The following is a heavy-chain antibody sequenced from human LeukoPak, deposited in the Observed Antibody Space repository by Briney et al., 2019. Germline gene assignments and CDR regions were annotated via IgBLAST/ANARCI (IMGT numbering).Heavy chain of an antibody. J-gene: IGHJ5*02. V-gene: IGHV4-59*01. Sequence: SETLSLTCTVSGGSISSYHWSWIRQPPGKGLEWIGYIYYSGSTNYNPSLKSRVTISVDTSKNQFSLKLSSVTAADTAVYYCARITLGRYNWFDPWGQGTLVTVSS. CDR3: ARITLGRYNWFDP. CDR2: IYYSGST. D-gene: IGHD3-10*01. CDR1: GGSISSYH.